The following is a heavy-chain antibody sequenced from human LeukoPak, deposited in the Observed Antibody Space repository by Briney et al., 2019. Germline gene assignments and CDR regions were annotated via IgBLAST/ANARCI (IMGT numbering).Heavy chain of an antibody. CDR2: ISGSGGST. Sequence: GGSLRLSCAASGFTFSSYAMSWVRQAPGKGLEWVSAISGSGGSTYYADSVKGRFTISRDNSKNTLYLQMNSLRDEDTAVYYCAKGYGSYFLGAFDYWGQGTLVTVSS. CDR1: GFTFSSYA. V-gene: IGHV3-23*01. D-gene: IGHD1-26*01. J-gene: IGHJ4*02. CDR3: AKGYGSYFLGAFDY.